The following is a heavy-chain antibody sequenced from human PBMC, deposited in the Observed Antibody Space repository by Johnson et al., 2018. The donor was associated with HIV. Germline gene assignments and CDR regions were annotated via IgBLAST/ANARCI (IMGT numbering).Heavy chain of an antibody. V-gene: IGHV3-74*02. CDR1: GFTLRNYW. CDR3: ARQGPGYCSGSGCYYDAFDL. J-gene: IGHJ3*01. Sequence: VQLVESGGGLVQPGGSLRLSCAASGFTLRNYWVNWVRQLPGKGLVWVSRIKSDGSSIPYADFAKGRFTISRDNAKDTVYLQMTSLRAEDPAVYYCARQGPGYCSGSGCYYDAFDLWGQGTMVTVSS. D-gene: IGHD2-15*01. CDR2: IKSDGSSI.